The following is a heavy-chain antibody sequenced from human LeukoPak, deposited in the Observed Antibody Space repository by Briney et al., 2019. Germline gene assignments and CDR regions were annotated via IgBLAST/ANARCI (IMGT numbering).Heavy chain of an antibody. J-gene: IGHJ4*02. CDR2: TYYRSKWYN. CDR3: ARDRLAVAATFDY. Sequence: SPTLSPTCAISGDSFSSNSAAWNWLRQSPSRGLEWLGRTYYRSKWYNDYAVSVKSRITINPDTSKNQFSLQLNSVTPEDTAVYYCARDRLAVAATFDYWGQGTLVTVSS. CDR1: GDSFSSNSAA. V-gene: IGHV6-1*01. D-gene: IGHD6-19*01.